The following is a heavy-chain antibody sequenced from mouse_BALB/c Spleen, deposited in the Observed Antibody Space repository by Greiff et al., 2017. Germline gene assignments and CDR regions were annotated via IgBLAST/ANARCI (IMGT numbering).Heavy chain of an antibody. J-gene: IGHJ3*01. Sequence: QVQLQQSGAELVRPGASVTLSCKASGYTFTDYEMHWVKQTPVHGLEWIGAIDPETGGTAYNQKFKGKATLTADKSSSTAYMELRSLTSEDSAVYYCADGYYVAWFAYWGQGTLVTVSA. D-gene: IGHD2-3*01. V-gene: IGHV1-15*01. CDR2: IDPETGGT. CDR1: GYTFTDYE. CDR3: ADGYYVAWFAY.